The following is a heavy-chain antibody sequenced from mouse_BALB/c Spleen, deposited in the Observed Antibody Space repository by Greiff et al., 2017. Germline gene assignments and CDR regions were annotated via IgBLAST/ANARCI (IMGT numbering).Heavy chain of an antibody. J-gene: IGHJ4*01. CDR1: GYTFTSYD. D-gene: IGHD1-2*01. V-gene: IGHV1S33*01. CDR2: IYPGDGST. Sequence: LVKPGAFVKISCKASGYTFTSYDINWVKQRPGQGLEWIGWIYPGDGSTKYNEKFKGKATLTADKSSSTAYIQLSSLPSENSAVYFCARSTAGSPYAMDYWGQGTSVTVSS. CDR3: ARSTAGSPYAMDY.